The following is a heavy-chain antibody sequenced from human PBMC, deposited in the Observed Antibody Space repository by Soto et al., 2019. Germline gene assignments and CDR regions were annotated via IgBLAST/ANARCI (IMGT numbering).Heavy chain of an antibody. CDR3: AKSQEIGTHFFDS. CDR2: IGTAGDT. V-gene: IGHV3-13*01. Sequence: GGSLRLSCEASGFTFSGFGMHWVRQPTGKGLEWVSSIGTAGDTYYAVSVKGRFTISRDNAKNSLSLQMNSLRAGDMAVYFCAKSQEIGTHFFDSWGQGTQVTVSS. CDR1: GFTFSGFG. J-gene: IGHJ4*02. D-gene: IGHD6-13*01.